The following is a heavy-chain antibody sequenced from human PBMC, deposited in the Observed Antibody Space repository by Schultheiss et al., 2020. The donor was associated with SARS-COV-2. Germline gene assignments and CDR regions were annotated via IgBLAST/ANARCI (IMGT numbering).Heavy chain of an antibody. V-gene: IGHV4-59*01. Sequence: SETLSLTCTVSGASIGGYYWSWIRQPPGKGLEWIGYISDFGITNYNPSLKSRVTISGDTSKNQVSLKLSSVTAADTAVYYCARGSYDLQHWGQGTLVTVSS. D-gene: IGHD4-17*01. CDR2: ISDFGIT. CDR3: ARGSYDLQH. CDR1: GASIGGYY. J-gene: IGHJ1*01.